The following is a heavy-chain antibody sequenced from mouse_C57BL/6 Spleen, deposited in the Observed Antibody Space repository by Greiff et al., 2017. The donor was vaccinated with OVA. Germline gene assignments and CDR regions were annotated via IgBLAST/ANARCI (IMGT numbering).Heavy chain of an antibody. CDR2: IYPGNSDT. J-gene: IGHJ3*01. Sequence: EVHLVESGTVLARPGASVKMSCKTSGYTFTSYWMHWVKQRPGQGLEWIGAIYPGNSDTSYNQKFKGKAKLTAVTSASTAYMELSSLTNEDSAVYYCTRGALYGSSSFAYWGQGTLVTVSA. D-gene: IGHD1-1*01. CDR3: TRGALYGSSSFAY. V-gene: IGHV1-5*01. CDR1: GYTFTSYW.